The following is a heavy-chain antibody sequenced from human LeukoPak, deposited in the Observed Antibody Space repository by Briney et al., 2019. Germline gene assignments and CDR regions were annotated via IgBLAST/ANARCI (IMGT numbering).Heavy chain of an antibody. CDR3: ARDRGYSTFDY. D-gene: IGHD4-23*01. CDR2: MKEDGGEI. J-gene: IGHJ4*02. V-gene: IGHV3-7*01. CDR1: GFTFSSYV. Sequence: GGSLRLSCAASGFTFSSYVMSWVRQAPGKGLEWVANMKEDGGEINYVDSVKGRFTISRDNAKNSLYLQTNSLRVDDTAVYYCARDRGYSTFDYWGQGTLVTVSS.